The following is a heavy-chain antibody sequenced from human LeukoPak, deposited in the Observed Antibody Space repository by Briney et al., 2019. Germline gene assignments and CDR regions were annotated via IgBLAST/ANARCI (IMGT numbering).Heavy chain of an antibody. D-gene: IGHD1-14*01. CDR2: ISGGGGST. CDR1: QXSFSNYT. CDR3: AKGSGINHYHWIDP. V-gene: IGHV3-23*01. J-gene: IGHJ5*02. Sequence: GGSLRLSCAASQXSFSNYTMNRVRAAPREGLEWVSGISGGGGSTYYADSVKGRFTISRDNSKTTLYLQMDSLRAEDTALYYCAKGSGINHYHWIDPWGQGTLVTVSS.